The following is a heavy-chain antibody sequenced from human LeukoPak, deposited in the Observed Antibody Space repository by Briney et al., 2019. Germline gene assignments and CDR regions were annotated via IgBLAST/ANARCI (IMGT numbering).Heavy chain of an antibody. CDR2: ISASGRNR. CDR3: ARGNFRRDGYNFDY. CDR1: GFTFSNYA. J-gene: IGHJ4*02. Sequence: GGSLRLSCAASGFTFSNYAMTWVRQAPGKGLELVSVISASGRNRDYADSVKGRFTISRDNSKNTLYLQMNSLRAEDTAVFYCARGNFRRDGYNFDYWGQGTLVTVSS. D-gene: IGHD5-24*01. V-gene: IGHV3-23*01.